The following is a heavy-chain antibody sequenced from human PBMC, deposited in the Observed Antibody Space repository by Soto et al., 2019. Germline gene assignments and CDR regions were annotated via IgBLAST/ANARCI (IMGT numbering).Heavy chain of an antibody. Sequence: PGGSLRLSCAASGFTFSNYPMSWVRQAPGKGLEWVSAIGGSAVSTYYADSVKGRFTISRDNSKNTLYLQMNNLRVQDTAVYYCAKVDSTSSHFWGQGTLVTVSS. CDR2: IGGSAVST. J-gene: IGHJ4*02. V-gene: IGHV3-23*01. D-gene: IGHD6-6*01. CDR1: GFTFSNYP. CDR3: AKVDSTSSHF.